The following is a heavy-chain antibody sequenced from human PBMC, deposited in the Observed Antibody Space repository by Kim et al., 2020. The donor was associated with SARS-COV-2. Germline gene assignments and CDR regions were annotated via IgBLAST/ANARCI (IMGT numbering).Heavy chain of an antibody. D-gene: IGHD6-13*01. CDR1: GYTFTSYD. CDR3: ARLGWGYSSSWFGYYYYMDV. V-gene: IGHV1-8*01. Sequence: ASVKVSCKSSGYTFTSYDINWVRQATGQGLEWMGWMNPNSGNTGYAQKFQGRVTMTRNTSISTAYMELSSLRSEDTAVYYCARLGWGYSSSWFGYYYYMDVRGKGTTVTVSS. CDR2: MNPNSGNT. J-gene: IGHJ6*03.